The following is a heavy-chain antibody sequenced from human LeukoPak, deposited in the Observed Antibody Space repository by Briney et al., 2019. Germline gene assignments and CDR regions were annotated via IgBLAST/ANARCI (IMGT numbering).Heavy chain of an antibody. V-gene: IGHV4-39*01. D-gene: IGHD3-22*01. Sequence: SETLSLTCFVSGGSISSSTYYWGWIRQPPGKGLEWIGSMYYSGSTYYNPSLKSRVTISVDTSKNQFSLKLSSVTAADTAVYYCARLSSSGQAYFDYWSQGTLVTVSS. CDR1: GGSISSSTYY. J-gene: IGHJ4*02. CDR3: ARLSSSGQAYFDY. CDR2: MYYSGST.